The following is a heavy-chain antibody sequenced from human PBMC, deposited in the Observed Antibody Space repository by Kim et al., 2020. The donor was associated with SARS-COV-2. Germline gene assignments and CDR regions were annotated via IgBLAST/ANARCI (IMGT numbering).Heavy chain of an antibody. D-gene: IGHD3-22*01. Sequence: SETLSLTCAVYGGSLSVYYWSWIRQPQEKGLEWIGEVNHSGTTNYNPSLKSRVTLSVDTSKNQFSLKLSSVTAADTAVYYCSRGVQGFVSSGYFNYWGQGALVTVSS. CDR1: GGSLSVYY. CDR3: SRGVQGFVSSGYFNY. CDR2: VNHSGTT. V-gene: IGHV4-34*01. J-gene: IGHJ4*02.